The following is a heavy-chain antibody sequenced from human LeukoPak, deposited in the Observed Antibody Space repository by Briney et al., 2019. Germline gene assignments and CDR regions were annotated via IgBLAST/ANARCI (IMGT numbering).Heavy chain of an antibody. Sequence: PGESLKISCKGSGYSYRNYWIAWVRQVPGKGLEWMGIIYGGDSDTRYSPPFQGQVTISDDRSISTAYLQWSSLKASDTAMYYCARRWWPSAPGLPTGDAFDIWGQGTLVTVSS. D-gene: IGHD2-15*01. CDR1: GYSYRNYW. J-gene: IGHJ3*02. V-gene: IGHV5-51*01. CDR2: IYGGDSDT. CDR3: ARRWWPSAPGLPTGDAFDI.